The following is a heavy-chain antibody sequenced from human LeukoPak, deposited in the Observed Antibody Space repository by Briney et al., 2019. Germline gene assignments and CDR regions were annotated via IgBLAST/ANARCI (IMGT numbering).Heavy chain of an antibody. CDR2: IRYDGGDK. Sequence: HSGGSLRLSCAASGFVFNNYAMHWVRQAPGKGLEWVSFIRYDGGDKYYADSVKGRFTISRDNAKTSLYLQMNSLRAEDTAVYYCARIPSSSMVYAPEDYWGQGTLVTVSS. J-gene: IGHJ4*02. V-gene: IGHV3-30*02. CDR1: GFVFNNYA. CDR3: ARIPSSSMVYAPEDY. D-gene: IGHD2-8*01.